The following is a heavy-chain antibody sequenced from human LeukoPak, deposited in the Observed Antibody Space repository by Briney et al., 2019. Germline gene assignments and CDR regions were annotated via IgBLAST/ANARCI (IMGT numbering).Heavy chain of an antibody. CDR3: ATYSSLNRREFQY. Sequence: GGSLRLSCAASGFTFSSYWMHWVRQAPGKGLVWVSRIITDGSTTSYVDSVKGRFTISRDNAKNMLYLQMNSLRAEDTAVYYCATYSSLNRREFQYWGQGTLLTVSS. J-gene: IGHJ1*01. CDR2: IITDGSTT. D-gene: IGHD3-22*01. V-gene: IGHV3-74*01. CDR1: GFTFSSYW.